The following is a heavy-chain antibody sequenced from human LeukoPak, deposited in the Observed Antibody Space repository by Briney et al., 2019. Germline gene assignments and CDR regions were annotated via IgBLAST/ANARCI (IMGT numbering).Heavy chain of an antibody. CDR1: GYTFTGYY. CDR3: TRDSDYRPFNS. Sequence: ASVKVSCKASGYTFTGYYMHWVRQAPGQGLEGMGWINHNSGGTNYAQKFQGRVTMTRDTSISTAYMEMSRLRSDDTAVYYCTRDSDYRPFNSWGQGTLVTVSS. CDR2: INHNSGGT. D-gene: IGHD5-12*01. V-gene: IGHV1-2*02. J-gene: IGHJ4*02.